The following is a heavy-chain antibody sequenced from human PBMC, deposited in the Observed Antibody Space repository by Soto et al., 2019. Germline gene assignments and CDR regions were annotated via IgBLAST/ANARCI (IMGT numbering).Heavy chain of an antibody. CDR2: INPSGGST. CDR3: ARALWDQGGAFDI. CDR1: GYTFTSYY. D-gene: IGHD1-26*01. V-gene: IGHV1-46*01. J-gene: IGHJ3*02. Sequence: QVQLVQSGAEVKKPGASVKVSCKASGYTFTSYYMHWVRQAPGQGLEWMGIINPSGGSTSYAQKFQGRVTMTRDTSTSTVYMELSSLRSEYTAVYYCARALWDQGGAFDIWGQGTMVTVSS.